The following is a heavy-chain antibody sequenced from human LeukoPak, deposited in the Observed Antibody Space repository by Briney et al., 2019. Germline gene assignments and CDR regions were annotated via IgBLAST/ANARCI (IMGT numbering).Heavy chain of an antibody. J-gene: IGHJ4*02. V-gene: IGHV3-7*04. Sequence: GESLKISCQASGYTFTNYWIGWVRQMPGKGLEWVAKIKEDGSEKYYVDSVKGRFTISRDNAKNSLYLQMSSLSADDTAVYYCARGGNYYYYWGQGTLVTVSS. D-gene: IGHD1-7*01. CDR2: IKEDGSEK. CDR1: GYTFTNYW. CDR3: ARGGNYYYY.